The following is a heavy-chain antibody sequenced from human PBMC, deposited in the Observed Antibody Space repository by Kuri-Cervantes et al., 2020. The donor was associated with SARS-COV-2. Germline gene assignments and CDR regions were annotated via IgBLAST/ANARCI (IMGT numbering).Heavy chain of an antibody. CDR2: IYHGWTT. D-gene: IGHD2-2*02. Sequence: SQTLSLTCAVSGYSISSISYWGWIRQAPGKGREWIGSIYHGWTTYSNPSLKSRVTISIDTSKSQFYLRLNSVTATDTAVYYCARVGDIVVVPAAITAWGQGTLVTVSS. J-gene: IGHJ5*02. CDR1: GYSISSISY. CDR3: ARVGDIVVVPAAITA. V-gene: IGHV4-38-2*01.